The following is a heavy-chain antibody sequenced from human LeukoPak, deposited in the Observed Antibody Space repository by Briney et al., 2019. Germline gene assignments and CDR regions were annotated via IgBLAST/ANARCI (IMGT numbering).Heavy chain of an antibody. Sequence: GGSLRLSCAASGFTFSGSAMHWVRQASGKGLEWVGRIRSKANSYATAYAASVKGRFTISRDDSKNTAYLQMNSLKTEDTAVYYCAKQGIYDILTGYWDYWGQGTLVTVSS. V-gene: IGHV3-73*01. CDR3: AKQGIYDILTGYWDY. D-gene: IGHD3-9*01. CDR1: GFTFSGSA. CDR2: IRSKANSYAT. J-gene: IGHJ4*02.